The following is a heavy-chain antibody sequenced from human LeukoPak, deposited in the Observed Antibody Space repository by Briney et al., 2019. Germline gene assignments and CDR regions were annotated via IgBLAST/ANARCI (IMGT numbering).Heavy chain of an antibody. V-gene: IGHV3-21*01. D-gene: IGHD6-19*01. CDR3: ARDQKWLVLSSFSFGSNNWFDP. Sequence: PGGSLRLSCAASGFTFSSYSMNWVRQAPGKGLEWVSSISSSSSYIYYADSVKGRFTISRDNAKNSLYLQMNSLRAEDTAVYYCARDQKWLVLSSFSFGSNNWFDPWGQGTLVTVSS. CDR2: ISSSSSYI. J-gene: IGHJ5*02. CDR1: GFTFSSYS.